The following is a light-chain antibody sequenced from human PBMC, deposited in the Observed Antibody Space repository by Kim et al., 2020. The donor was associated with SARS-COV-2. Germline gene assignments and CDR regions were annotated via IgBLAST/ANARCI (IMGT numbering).Light chain of an antibody. CDR1: QSVGSGY. CDR3: QQYGDSLMHA. V-gene: IGKV3-20*01. CDR2: GAS. Sequence: GERATRSGRASQSVGSGYLAWYQQKRGQAPRLLTYGASCRATGIPGGCSGSVAGTDCTLTMSRLEPEDVAVYYWQQYGDSLMHAFGEGTKGEI. J-gene: IGKJ2*01.